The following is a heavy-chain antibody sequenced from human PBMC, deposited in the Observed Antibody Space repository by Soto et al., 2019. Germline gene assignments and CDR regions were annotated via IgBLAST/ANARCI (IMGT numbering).Heavy chain of an antibody. CDR2: VYYSGST. CDR1: GGSIRGSRYY. Sequence: QLQLQESGPGLVKPSETLSLTCTVSGGSIRGSRYYWGWIRQPPGKGLEWIGSVYYSGSTYYNPSLKSRVTISVDTSKNQFSLRLSSVTAADTAVYYCAGHAREKLVFFDSWGQGTLVTVSS. CDR3: AGHAREKLVFFDS. V-gene: IGHV4-39*01. J-gene: IGHJ4*02. D-gene: IGHD6-6*01.